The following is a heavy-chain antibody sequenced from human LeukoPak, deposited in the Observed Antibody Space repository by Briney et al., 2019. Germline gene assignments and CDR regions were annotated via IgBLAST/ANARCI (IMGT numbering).Heavy chain of an antibody. J-gene: IGHJ4*02. D-gene: IGHD3-22*01. V-gene: IGHV3-23*01. CDR3: AKAIRDYYDSSGPFDY. Sequence: GGSLRLSCAASGFTFSSYAMSWVRQAPGKGLEWVSDINGSGGSTYYADSVKGRFTISRDNSKNTLYLQMNSLRAEDTAVYYCAKAIRDYYDSSGPFDYWGQGTLVTVSS. CDR1: GFTFSSYA. CDR2: INGSGGST.